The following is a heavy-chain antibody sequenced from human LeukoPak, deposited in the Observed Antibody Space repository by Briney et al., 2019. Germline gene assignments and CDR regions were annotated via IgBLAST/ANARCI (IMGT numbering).Heavy chain of an antibody. CDR1: GYTFTSYY. D-gene: IGHD3-22*01. Sequence: ASVKVSCKASGYTFTSYYMHWVRQAHGQGLEWMGIINPSGGSTSYAQKFQGRVTMTRDMSTSTVYMELSSLRSEDTAVYYCAREDLQEIGLADYWGQGTLVTVSS. CDR2: INPSGGST. J-gene: IGHJ4*02. CDR3: AREDLQEIGLADY. V-gene: IGHV1-46*01.